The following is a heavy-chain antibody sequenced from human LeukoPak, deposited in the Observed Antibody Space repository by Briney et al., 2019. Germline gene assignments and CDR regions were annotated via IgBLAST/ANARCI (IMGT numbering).Heavy chain of an antibody. Sequence: GASVMVSCKAFGYTFTSYGISWVRQAPGQGLEWMGWVSAYNGDADYAQKLLGRVTMTRDTSTSTAYMELRSLRSDDTAVYYCARGKGGRDYWGQGTLVTVSS. CDR1: GYTFTSYG. CDR3: ARGKGGRDY. D-gene: IGHD1-26*01. CDR2: VSAYNGDA. V-gene: IGHV1-18*01. J-gene: IGHJ4*02.